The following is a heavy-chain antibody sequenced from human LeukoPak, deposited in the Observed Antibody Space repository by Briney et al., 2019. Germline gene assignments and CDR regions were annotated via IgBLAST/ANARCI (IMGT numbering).Heavy chain of an antibody. D-gene: IGHD2-2*01. CDR3: ARSRYCSSTSCPSYRFDY. CDR2: IYTSGST. J-gene: IGHJ4*02. V-gene: IGHV4-4*07. Sequence: PSETLSLTCTVSGGPISSYYWSWIRQPAGKGLEWIGRIYTSGSTSYNPSLKSRVTISVDKSKNQFSLKLSSVTAADTAVYYCARSRYCSSTSCPSYRFDYWGQGTLVTVST. CDR1: GGPISSYY.